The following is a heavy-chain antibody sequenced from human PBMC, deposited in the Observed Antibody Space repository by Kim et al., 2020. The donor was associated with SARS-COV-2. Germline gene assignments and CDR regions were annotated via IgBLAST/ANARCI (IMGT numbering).Heavy chain of an antibody. CDR1: GFTFSSYS. Sequence: GGSLRLSCAASGFTFSSYSMNCVRQAPGKGLEWVSSISSSSSYIYYVDSVNGRFTISRDNAKNSLYLQMNSLRAEDTAVYYCAGGTYYDFWCGYGPLDYWGQGTLVTVSA. CDR3: AGGTYYDFWCGYGPLDY. J-gene: IGHJ4*02. D-gene: IGHD3-3*01. V-gene: IGHV3-21*01. CDR2: ISSSSSYI.